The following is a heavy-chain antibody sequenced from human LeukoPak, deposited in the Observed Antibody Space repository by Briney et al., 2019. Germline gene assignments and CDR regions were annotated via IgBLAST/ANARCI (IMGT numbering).Heavy chain of an antibody. CDR2: ISPSSSYI. D-gene: IGHD3-10*01. CDR3: ARDRVAVARRVSALDY. J-gene: IGHJ4*02. V-gene: IGHV3-21*01. Sequence: GGSLRLSCAASGFTFSNYGMNWVRQAPGKGLEWVSPISPSSSYIYYADSMKGRFTISRDNAKNSLYLQMNSLRAEDTAVYYCARDRVAVARRVSALDYWGQGTLVTVSS. CDR1: GFTFSNYG.